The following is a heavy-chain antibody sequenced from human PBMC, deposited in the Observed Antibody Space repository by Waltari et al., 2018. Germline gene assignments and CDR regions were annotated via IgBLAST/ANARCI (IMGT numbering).Heavy chain of an antibody. Sequence: EVHLVESGGGLVHPGDSVRLSCAASGVIVSNNYMSWVRQPPGKGLEWVLGSYRGGETYYADSVKGRVTISRDNSKNTLDLQMNNVRAEDTAVYYCTSDHGLSWPLDWGQGTMVTVSS. CDR1: GVIVSNNY. CDR2: SYRGGET. CDR3: TSDHGLSWPLD. V-gene: IGHV3-53*01. D-gene: IGHD6-13*01. J-gene: IGHJ4*02.